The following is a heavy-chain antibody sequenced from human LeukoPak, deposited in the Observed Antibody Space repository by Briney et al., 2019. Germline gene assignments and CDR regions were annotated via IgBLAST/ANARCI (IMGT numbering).Heavy chain of an antibody. V-gene: IGHV4-59*08. Sequence: PSETLSLTCTVSGGSISSYYWSWIRQPPGKGLEWIGYIYYSGNTNYNPSLKSRLTISVDASKNQFCLKLSSVTATDTAVYYCASLTTVTQAYFDSWGQGTLVTVSS. CDR2: IYYSGNT. CDR1: GGSISSYY. D-gene: IGHD4-17*01. CDR3: ASLTTVTQAYFDS. J-gene: IGHJ4*02.